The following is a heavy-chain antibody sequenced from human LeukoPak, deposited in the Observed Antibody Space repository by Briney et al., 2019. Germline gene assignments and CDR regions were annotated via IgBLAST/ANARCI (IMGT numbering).Heavy chain of an antibody. V-gene: IGHV3-66*01. CDR3: ARDLAYTMVRGVTLDAFDI. D-gene: IGHD3-10*01. CDR2: ICSGGST. J-gene: IGHJ3*02. CDR1: GFTVSSNY. Sequence: GGSLRLSCAASGFTVSSNYMSWVRLAPGKGLEWVSVICSGGSTYYADSVKGRFTISRDNSKNTLYLQMNSLRAEDTAVYYCARDLAYTMVRGVTLDAFDIWGQGTMVTVSS.